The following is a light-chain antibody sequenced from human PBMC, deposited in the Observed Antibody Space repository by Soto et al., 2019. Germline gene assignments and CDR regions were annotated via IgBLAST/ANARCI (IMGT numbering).Light chain of an antibody. CDR3: SSYAASNNFYFV. CDR2: EVT. Sequence: QSALTKPPSASGSPGQSVTISCTGKSSDVGGYNYVSWYQQYPGRAPKLMIYEVTKRPSGVPDRFSGSKSGNTASLTVSGLQAEDEADYYCSSYAASNNFYFVFGGGTKVTV. J-gene: IGLJ3*02. V-gene: IGLV2-8*01. CDR1: SSDVGGYNY.